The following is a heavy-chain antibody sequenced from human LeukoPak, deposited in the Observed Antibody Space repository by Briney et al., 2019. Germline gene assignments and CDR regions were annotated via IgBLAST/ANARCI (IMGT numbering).Heavy chain of an antibody. V-gene: IGHV1-46*01. CDR3: ASSWFDP. CDR1: GYTFTSYD. Sequence: GASVKVSCKASGYTFTSYDINWVRQAPGQGLEWMGIINPSGGSTSYAQEFQGRVTMTRDTSTSTVYMELSSLRSEDTAVYYCASSWFDPWGQGTLVTVSS. J-gene: IGHJ5*02. CDR2: INPSGGST.